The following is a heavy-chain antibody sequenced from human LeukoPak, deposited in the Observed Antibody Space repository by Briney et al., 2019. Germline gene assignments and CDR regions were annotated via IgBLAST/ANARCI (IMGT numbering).Heavy chain of an antibody. D-gene: IGHD2-2*01. V-gene: IGHV4-59*01. CDR3: ARESFYCSTTSCPAAFDY. CDR1: GGSISSYY. Sequence: SETLSLTCTVSGGSISSYYWSWIRQPPGKGLEWIGYIYYSGSTNYNPSLKSRVTISVDTSKNQFSLKLSSVTAADTAVYYCARESFYCSTTSCPAAFDYWGQGTLVTVSS. J-gene: IGHJ4*02. CDR2: IYYSGST.